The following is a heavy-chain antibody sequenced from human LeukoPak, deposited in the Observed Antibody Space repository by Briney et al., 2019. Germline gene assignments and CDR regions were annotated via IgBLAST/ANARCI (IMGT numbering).Heavy chain of an antibody. D-gene: IGHD3-3*01. CDR2: ISSSSSYT. J-gene: IGHJ4*02. CDR1: GFTFSDYY. V-gene: IGHV3-11*05. CDR3: ARELSFGVDTRNRDY. Sequence: PGGSLRLSCAASGFTFSDYYMSWIRQAPGKGLEWVSYISSSSSYTNYADSVKGRFTISRDNAKNSLYLQMNSLRAEDTAVYYCARELSFGVDTRNRDYWGQGTLVTVSS.